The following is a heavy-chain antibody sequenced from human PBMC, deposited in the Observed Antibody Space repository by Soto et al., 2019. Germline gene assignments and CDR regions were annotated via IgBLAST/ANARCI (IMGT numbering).Heavy chain of an antibody. D-gene: IGHD5-12*01. J-gene: IGHJ4*02. CDR2: INHSGST. CDR1: GGSFSGYY. CDR3: ARGYGWLRRFFDC. V-gene: IGHV4-34*01. Sequence: QVQLQQWGAGLLKPSETLSLTCAVYGGSFSGYYWSWIRQPPGKGLEWIGEINHSGSTNYNPSLKSRVTISVDTSKNQFSLKLSSVTAADTAVYYCARGYGWLRRFFDCWGQGTLVTVSS.